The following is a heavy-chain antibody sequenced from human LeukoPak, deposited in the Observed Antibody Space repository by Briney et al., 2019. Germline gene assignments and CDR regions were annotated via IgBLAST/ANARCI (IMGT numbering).Heavy chain of an antibody. D-gene: IGHD3-3*01. CDR1: GYTFTCYY. J-gene: IGHJ3*02. Sequence: ASVKVSCKASGYTFTCYYMHWVRQAPGQGLEWMGWINPNSGGTNYAQKFQGRVTMTRDTSISTAYMELSRLRSDDTAVYYCAREKTIFGVVRGDEAFDIWGQGTMVTVSS. V-gene: IGHV1-2*02. CDR3: AREKTIFGVVRGDEAFDI. CDR2: INPNSGGT.